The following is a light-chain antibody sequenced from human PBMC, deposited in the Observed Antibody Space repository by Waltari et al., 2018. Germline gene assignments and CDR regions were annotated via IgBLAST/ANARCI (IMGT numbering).Light chain of an antibody. CDR1: PPNLGKGHH. J-gene: IGLJ2*01. CDR3: QSFDSRLSDGVV. V-gene: IGLV1-40*01. CDR2: GNN. Sequence: QSVLTQPPSVSGTPGQRVTIPCTGSPPNLGKGHHVHWSQQFPGTAPKLLIFGNNNRPSGVPDRFSGSKSGTSASLAITGLQAEDEGDYYCQSFDSRLSDGVVFGGGTKVTVL.